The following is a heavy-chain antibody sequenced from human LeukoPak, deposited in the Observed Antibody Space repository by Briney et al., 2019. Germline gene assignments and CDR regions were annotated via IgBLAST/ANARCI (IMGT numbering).Heavy chain of an antibody. Sequence: SETLSLTCAVSGASMNTHYWSWIQQPPGKGLEWIGYMLDTVTTKDNPSLKSRFSLSADTSKNQFSLRLTSVTAADTALYYCATIKRGNIFGYFDFWGQGIPVTVSS. V-gene: IGHV4-59*11. D-gene: IGHD5-18*01. CDR3: ATIKRGNIFGYFDF. J-gene: IGHJ4*02. CDR2: MLDTVTT. CDR1: GASMNTHY.